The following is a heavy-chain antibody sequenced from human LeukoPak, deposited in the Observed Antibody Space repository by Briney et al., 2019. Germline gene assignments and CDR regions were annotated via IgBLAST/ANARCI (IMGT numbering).Heavy chain of an antibody. V-gene: IGHV3-30*04. CDR3: ARGIEQWLAWYNWFDP. CDR1: GFTFSSYA. Sequence: GGSLRLSCAASGFTFSSYAMHWVRQAPGKGLEWVAVISYDGSNKYYADSVKGRFTISRDNSKNTLYLQMNSLRAEDTAVYYCARGIEQWLAWYNWFDPWGQGTLVTVSS. D-gene: IGHD6-19*01. J-gene: IGHJ5*02. CDR2: ISYDGSNK.